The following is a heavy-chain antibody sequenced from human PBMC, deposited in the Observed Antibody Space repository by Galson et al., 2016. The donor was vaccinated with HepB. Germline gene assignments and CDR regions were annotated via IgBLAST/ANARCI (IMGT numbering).Heavy chain of an antibody. CDR3: AGEVGFFGESV. Sequence: SETLSLTCTISGGSISSYFWSWIRQTPGKGLEWIGCIYKSGSTNYSPSLNSRVTLSVDTSKNQFSLKLGSVTAADTAVYYCAGEVGFFGESVWGQGTTVIVSS. J-gene: IGHJ6*02. D-gene: IGHD3-10*01. CDR1: GGSISSYF. V-gene: IGHV4-59*01. CDR2: IYKSGST.